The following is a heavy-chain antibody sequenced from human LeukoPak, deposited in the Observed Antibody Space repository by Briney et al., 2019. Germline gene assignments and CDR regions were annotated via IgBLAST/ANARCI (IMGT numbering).Heavy chain of an antibody. J-gene: IGHJ3*02. V-gene: IGHV4-59*01. D-gene: IGHD2-2*01. CDR2: IYYSGST. CDR1: GGSISSYY. Sequence: SETLSLTCTVSGGSISSYYWSWIRQPPGKGLEWIGYIYYSGSTNYNPSLKSRVTISVDTSKNQFSLKLSSVTAADTAVYYCARDQNGVPAATQDAFDIWGQGTMVTVSS. CDR3: ARDQNGVPAATQDAFDI.